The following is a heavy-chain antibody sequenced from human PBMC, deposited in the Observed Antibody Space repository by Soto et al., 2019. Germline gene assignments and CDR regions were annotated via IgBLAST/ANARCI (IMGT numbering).Heavy chain of an antibody. V-gene: IGHV4-34*01. CDR2: INHLGSI. J-gene: IGHJ6*03. D-gene: IGHD2-15*01. CDR1: GGSLSDYF. Sequence: QVQLQQWGAGLLKPSETLSLACVVSGGSLSDYFWSWIRQPPGMALEWIGEINHLGSINYNPSLKSRVTMSVDTSKNQFSLTLNSGTAADTATYYCARGGISHWAYFFYMDVWDSGTTVTVSS. CDR3: ARGGISHWAYFFYMDV.